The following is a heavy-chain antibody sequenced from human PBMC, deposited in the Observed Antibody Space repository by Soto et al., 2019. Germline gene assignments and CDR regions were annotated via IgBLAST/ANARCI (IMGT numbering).Heavy chain of an antibody. V-gene: IGHV1-18*01. CDR1: WYTFTIYG. CDR3: ARHSWFGELSLSYQYGMDV. CDR2: ISAYNGNT. D-gene: IGHD3-10*01. J-gene: IGHJ6*01. Sequence: ASVXVAFKASWYTFTIYGIIFLLQAPGQGLEWMGWISAYNGNTNYAQKLQGRVTMTKDTSTSTAYMELRSLRSDDTAVYYCARHSWFGELSLSYQYGMDVWGQRTTVNVYS.